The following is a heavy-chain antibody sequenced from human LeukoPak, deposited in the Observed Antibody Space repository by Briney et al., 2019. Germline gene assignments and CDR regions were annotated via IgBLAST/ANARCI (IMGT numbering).Heavy chain of an antibody. V-gene: IGHV4-59*01. CDR3: ARGGYYGSGNDFRFDP. D-gene: IGHD3-10*01. CDR1: GGSISSDY. J-gene: IGHJ5*02. Sequence: SETLSLTCTVSGGSISSDYWSWIRQSPGKGLECIGYIHYTGSTDYNPSLKSRATISVETSKNQFSLKLKSVTAADTAVYYCARGGYYGSGNDFRFDPWGQGTLVTVSS. CDR2: IHYTGST.